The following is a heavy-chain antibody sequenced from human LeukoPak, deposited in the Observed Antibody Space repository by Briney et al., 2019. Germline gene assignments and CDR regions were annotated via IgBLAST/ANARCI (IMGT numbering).Heavy chain of an antibody. V-gene: IGHV3-23*01. CDR2: ISGSGGST. CDR1: GFTFSSYG. CDR3: AKDQNAFDI. Sequence: SGGTLRLSCAAFGFTFSSYGMSWVRQAPGKGLEWVSAISGSGGSTYYADSVKGRFTISRDNSKNTLYLQMNSLRAEDTAVYYCAKDQNAFDIWGQGTIVTVSS. J-gene: IGHJ3*02.